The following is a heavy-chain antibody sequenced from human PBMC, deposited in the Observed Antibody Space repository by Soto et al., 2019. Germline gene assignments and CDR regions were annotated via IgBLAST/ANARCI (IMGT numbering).Heavy chain of an antibody. J-gene: IGHJ4*02. Sequence: GGSLRLSCAASGFTFSSYAMSWVRQSPGKGLEWVSAISGSGGSTYYADSVKGRFTISRDNTKNTLYLQMNSLRAEDTAVYYCAKVASSGYYGPLDYWGQGTLVTVSS. CDR3: AKVASSGYYGPLDY. CDR1: GFTFSSYA. D-gene: IGHD3-22*01. V-gene: IGHV3-23*01. CDR2: ISGSGGST.